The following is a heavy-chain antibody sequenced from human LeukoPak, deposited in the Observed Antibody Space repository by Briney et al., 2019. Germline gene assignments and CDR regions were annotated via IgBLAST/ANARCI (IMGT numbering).Heavy chain of an antibody. CDR2: INPNSGGT. V-gene: IGHV1-2*02. CDR1: GYTLTGYY. CDR3: ASTSGEYYYYYMDV. J-gene: IGHJ6*03. D-gene: IGHD3-10*01. Sequence: ASVKVSCKASGYTLTGYYMHWVRQAPGQGLEWMGWINPNSGGTNYAQKFQGRVTMTRDTSISTAYMELSRLRSDDTAVYYCASTSGEYYYYYMDVWGKGTTVTISS.